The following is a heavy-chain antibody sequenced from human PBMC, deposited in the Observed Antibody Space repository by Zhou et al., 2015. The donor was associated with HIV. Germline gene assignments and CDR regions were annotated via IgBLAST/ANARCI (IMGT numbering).Heavy chain of an antibody. V-gene: IGHV3-30*18. CDR3: AKDAPLYCSGGSCSYFDY. J-gene: IGHJ4*02. CDR2: LSSDGSNK. D-gene: IGHD2-15*01. CDR1: GFTFSSYA. Sequence: QVQLVESGGGVVQPGRSLRLSCAASGFTFSSYAIHWVRQAPGKGLEWVAVLSSDGSNKYYADSLKGRFTISRDNSKNTLYLQMNSLRAEDTAVYYCAKDAPLYCSGGSCSYFDYWGQGTLVTVSS.